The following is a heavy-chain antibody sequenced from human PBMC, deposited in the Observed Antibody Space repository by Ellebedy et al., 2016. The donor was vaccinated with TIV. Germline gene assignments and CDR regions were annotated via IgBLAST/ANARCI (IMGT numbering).Heavy chain of an antibody. D-gene: IGHD5-24*01. Sequence: PGGSLRLSCAASGFTFSSHDMNWVRQPTGKGLEWVSGITSAGDTYYLSSVKGRFIISRDSAKNSLYRQMNSLRSEDTAVYYGARATSCCDYWGQGALATVSS. CDR3: ARATSCCDY. J-gene: IGHJ4*02. CDR2: ITSAGDT. CDR1: GFTFSSHD. V-gene: IGHV3-13*01.